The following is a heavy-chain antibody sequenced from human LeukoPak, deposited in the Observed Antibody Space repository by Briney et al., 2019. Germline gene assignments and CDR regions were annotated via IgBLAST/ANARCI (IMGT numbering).Heavy chain of an antibody. CDR2: INPNSGGT. V-gene: IGHV1-2*02. J-gene: IGHJ4*02. D-gene: IGHD5-12*01. Sequence: ASVKVSCKASGYTFTGYYMHWVRQAPGQGLEWMGWINPNSGGTNYAQKFQGRVTMTRDTSISTAYMELSRLRSDDTAVYYCVREYKGGYEEFDYWGQGTLVTVSS. CDR1: GYTFTGYY. CDR3: VREYKGGYEEFDY.